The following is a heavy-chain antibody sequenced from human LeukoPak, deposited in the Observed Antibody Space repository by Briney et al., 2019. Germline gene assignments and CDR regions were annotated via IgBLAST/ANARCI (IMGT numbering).Heavy chain of an antibody. CDR3: AKVAYNWISYGPFDY. J-gene: IGHJ4*02. CDR2: ISYDGSNK. D-gene: IGHD1-20*01. Sequence: PGGSLRLSCAASGFTFSSYGMHWVRQAPGKGLEWVAVISYDGSNKYYADSVKGRFTISRDNVKNSLFLQMNSLRAEDTAVYYCAKVAYNWISYGPFDYWGQGTLVTVSS. V-gene: IGHV3-30*18. CDR1: GFTFSSYG.